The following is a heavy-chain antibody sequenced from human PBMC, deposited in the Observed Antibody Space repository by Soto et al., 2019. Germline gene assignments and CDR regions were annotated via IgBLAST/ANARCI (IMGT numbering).Heavy chain of an antibody. CDR3: EKQYNWKPDDP. CDR2: ISGSGGTT. CDR1: GFTFSSYA. J-gene: IGHJ5*02. D-gene: IGHD1-20*01. Sequence: GGSLRLSCAASGFTFSSYAMSWVRQAPGKGLEWVSAISGSGGTTYYADSVKGRFTISRDNSKNTLFLQMNSLRAEDTAVYYCEKQYNWKPDDPWGQGTLVTVSS. V-gene: IGHV3-23*01.